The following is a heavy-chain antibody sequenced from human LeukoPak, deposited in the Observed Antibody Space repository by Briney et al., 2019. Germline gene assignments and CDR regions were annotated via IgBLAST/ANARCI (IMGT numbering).Heavy chain of an antibody. CDR3: ARDNPYSGCGSGAFDI. CDR2: IIPIFGTA. J-gene: IGHJ3*02. Sequence: SVKVSCKASGGTFSSYAISWVRQAPGQGLEWMGGIIPIFGTANYAQKFQGRVTITTDESTSTAYMELSSLRSEDTAVYYCARDNPYSGCGSGAFDIWGQGTMVTVSS. CDR1: GGTFSSYA. V-gene: IGHV1-69*05. D-gene: IGHD5-12*01.